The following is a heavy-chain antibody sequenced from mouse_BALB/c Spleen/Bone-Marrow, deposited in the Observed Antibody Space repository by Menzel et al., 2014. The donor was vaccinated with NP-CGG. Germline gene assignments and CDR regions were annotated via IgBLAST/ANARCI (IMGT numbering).Heavy chain of an antibody. CDR1: GVDFSRYW. CDR2: INPDSSTI. J-gene: IGHJ3*01. CDR3: ARGAPFAY. Sequence: CTASGVDFSRYWMSWVRQAPGKGLEWIGEINPDSSTINYTPSLKDKFIISRDSAKNTLYLQMSKVRSEDTALYYCARGAPFAYWGQGTLVTVSA. V-gene: IGHV4-1*02.